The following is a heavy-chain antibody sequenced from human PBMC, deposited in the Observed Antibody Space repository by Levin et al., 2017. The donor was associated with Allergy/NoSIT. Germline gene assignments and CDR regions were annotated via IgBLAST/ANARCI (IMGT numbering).Heavy chain of an antibody. J-gene: IGHJ6*02. CDR3: ARHGGYSYGSLMGSYYYYGMDV. V-gene: IGHV5-51*01. CDR1: GYSFTSYW. Sequence: GGSLRLSCKGSGYSFTSYWIGWVRQMPGKGLEWMGIIYPGDSDTRYSPSFQGQVTISADKSISTAYLQWSSLKASDTAMYYCARHGGYSYGSLMGSYYYYGMDVWGQGTTVTVSS. D-gene: IGHD5-18*01. CDR2: IYPGDSDT.